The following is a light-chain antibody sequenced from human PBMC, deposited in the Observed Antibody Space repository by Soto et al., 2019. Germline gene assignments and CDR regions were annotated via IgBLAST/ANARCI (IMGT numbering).Light chain of an antibody. Sequence: EIVMTNSPATLSLSPVERATLSCMASQSVTSNLAWYQQRPGQAPRLLIYAASTRATGIPARFSGSGSGTEFTLTISSLQSEDFAVYYCQQYNDWPPINFGQGTRLEIK. CDR1: QSVTSN. CDR3: QQYNDWPPIN. CDR2: AAS. J-gene: IGKJ5*01. V-gene: IGKV3-15*01.